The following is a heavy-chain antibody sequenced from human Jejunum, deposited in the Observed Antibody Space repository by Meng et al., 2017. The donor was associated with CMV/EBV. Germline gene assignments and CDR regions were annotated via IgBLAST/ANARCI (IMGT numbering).Heavy chain of an antibody. CDR2: IYWNGDA. V-gene: IGHV2-5*01. CDR1: FSLSTNVVG. Sequence: FSLSTNVVGVGWIRQHPGQALEWLALIYWNGDARYRPSLKSRLTITKDTSKNQVVLTMTNMDPVDTATYYCERLTDFSSSHLDYFDYWGQGTLVTVSS. CDR3: ERLTDFSSSHLDYFDY. J-gene: IGHJ4*02. D-gene: IGHD3-3*01.